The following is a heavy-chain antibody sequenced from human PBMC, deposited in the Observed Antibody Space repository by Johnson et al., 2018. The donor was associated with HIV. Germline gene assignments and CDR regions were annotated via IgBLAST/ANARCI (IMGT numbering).Heavy chain of an antibody. CDR2: IRYDGSNK. V-gene: IGHV3-33*01. J-gene: IGHJ3*02. CDR3: ARAAYSGSHHDAFDI. Sequence: QVLLVESGGGVVQPGGSLRLSCAASGFTFSSYGMHWVRQAPGKGLEWVAVIRYDGSNKYYADSVKGRFTISRDNSKNTLYLQMNSLRAEDTAVYYCARAAYSGSHHDAFDIWGQGTMVTVSS. D-gene: IGHD1-26*01. CDR1: GFTFSSYG.